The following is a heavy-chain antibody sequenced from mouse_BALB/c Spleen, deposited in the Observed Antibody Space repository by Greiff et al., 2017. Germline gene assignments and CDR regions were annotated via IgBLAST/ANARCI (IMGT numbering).Heavy chain of an antibody. CDR3: ARLITKAMDY. J-gene: IGHJ4*01. CDR2: ISDGGSYT. Sequence: EVQRVESGGGLVKPGGSLKLSCAASGFTFSDYYMYWVRQTPEKRLEWVATISDGGSYTYYPDSVKGRFTISRDNAKNNLYLQMSSLKSEDTAMYYCARLITKAMDYWGQGTSVTVSS. D-gene: IGHD2-4*01. V-gene: IGHV5-4*02. CDR1: GFTFSDYY.